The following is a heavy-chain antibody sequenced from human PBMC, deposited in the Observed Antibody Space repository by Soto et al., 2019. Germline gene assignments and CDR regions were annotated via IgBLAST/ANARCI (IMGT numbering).Heavy chain of an antibody. J-gene: IGHJ6*02. V-gene: IGHV5-10-1*01. Sequence: ESLKISCKGSVYSLTNFCITWVRQIPGRGLEWMWKIDPSDSYTNYSPSFKGHVTISADKSISTAYLQWSSLKPSDTAMYYCARHCSRVYYDNNDYYYYGMDVWGQGTTVLVSS. D-gene: IGHD3-22*01. CDR3: ARHCSRVYYDNNDYYYYGMDV. CDR2: IDPSDSYT. CDR1: VYSLTNFC.